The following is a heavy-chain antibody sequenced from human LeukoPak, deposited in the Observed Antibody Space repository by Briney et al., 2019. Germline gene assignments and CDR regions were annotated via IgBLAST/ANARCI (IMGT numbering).Heavy chain of an antibody. J-gene: IGHJ4*02. D-gene: IGHD1-14*01. CDR3: AREVRTGIGATDY. CDR2: MAPRDDGA. V-gene: IGHV1-46*01. CDR1: GYSFSNYH. Sequence: ASVKVSCKASGYSFSNYHVHWVRQAPGQGLEWVGIMAPRDDGAAYAQKFQGRVTMTRDTSTSTLYMDLSSLRPEDTAVYYCAREVRTGIGATDYWGQGILVTVSS.